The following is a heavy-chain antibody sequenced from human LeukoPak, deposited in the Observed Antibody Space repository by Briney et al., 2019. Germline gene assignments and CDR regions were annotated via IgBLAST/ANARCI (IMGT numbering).Heavy chain of an antibody. CDR2: IRYDGSNK. V-gene: IGHV3-30*02. D-gene: IGHD2/OR15-2a*01. CDR3: AKDLFPNRHDALHI. J-gene: IGHJ3*02. Sequence: GGSLRLSCTGSGFTFIEYGINWVRQAPGKGLEWVAFIRYDGSNKYYADSVKGRFTISRDNSKNTEYLQMNSLRAEDTAVYYCAKDLFPNRHDALHIWGQGTMVTVSS. CDR1: GFTFIEYG.